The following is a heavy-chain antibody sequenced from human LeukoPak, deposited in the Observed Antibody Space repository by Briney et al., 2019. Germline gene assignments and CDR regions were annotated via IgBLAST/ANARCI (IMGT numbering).Heavy chain of an antibody. J-gene: IGHJ4*02. CDR2: IYDSGST. Sequence: SETLSLTCTVSGGSIRSSYYYWGWIRQPPGKGLEWIGSIYDSGSTYYNPSLKSRVTISVDTSKNQFSLKLNSVTAADTAVYYCTRETSLRYYDFWSGWDYWGQGTLVTVSS. CDR1: GGSIRSSYYY. D-gene: IGHD3-3*01. CDR3: TRETSLRYYDFWSGWDY. V-gene: IGHV4-39*02.